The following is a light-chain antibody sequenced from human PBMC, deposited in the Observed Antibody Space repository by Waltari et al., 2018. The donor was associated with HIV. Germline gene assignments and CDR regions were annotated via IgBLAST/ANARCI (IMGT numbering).Light chain of an antibody. V-gene: IGLV2-8*01. J-gene: IGLJ2*01. CDR2: EVS. Sequence: QSALTKPASASVSPDQSVTPPCTGTSTDVGGLGSFPWYQQHPGKAPKLMIYEVSKRPSGVPDRFSGSKSGNTASLTVSGLQAEDEADYYCSSFAGTNNLVFGGGTKLTVL. CDR3: SSFAGTNNLV. CDR1: STDVGGLGS.